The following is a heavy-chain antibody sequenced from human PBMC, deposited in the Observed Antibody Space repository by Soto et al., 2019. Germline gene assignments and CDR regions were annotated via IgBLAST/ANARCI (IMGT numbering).Heavy chain of an antibody. CDR1: GGSISSYY. D-gene: IGHD3-16*02. Sequence: SETLSLTCTVSGGSISSYYWSWIRQPPGKGLEWIGYIYYSGSTNYNPSLKSRVPISENTSKNQFSLKLSSVTAADTAVYYCARGPFYDYIWGSYRQNAFDIWGQGTMVTVSS. J-gene: IGHJ3*02. V-gene: IGHV4-59*01. CDR2: IYYSGST. CDR3: ARGPFYDYIWGSYRQNAFDI.